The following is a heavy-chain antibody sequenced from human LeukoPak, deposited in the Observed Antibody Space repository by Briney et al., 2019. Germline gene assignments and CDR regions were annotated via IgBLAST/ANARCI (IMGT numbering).Heavy chain of an antibody. CDR1: GFTFSNSA. J-gene: IGHJ4*02. Sequence: GGSLRLSCAASGFTFSNSAMSWVRQAPGKGLEWVSAISGNGGITYYADSVKGQFTISRDNSKNTLYLQMNTLRADDAAVYYCAKKSPYGGADYWGQGPLVTVSS. D-gene: IGHD4-23*01. V-gene: IGHV3-23*01. CDR2: ISGNGGIT. CDR3: AKKSPYGGADY.